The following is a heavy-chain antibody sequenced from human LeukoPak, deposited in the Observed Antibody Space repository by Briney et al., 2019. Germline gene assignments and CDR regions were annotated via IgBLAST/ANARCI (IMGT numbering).Heavy chain of an antibody. J-gene: IGHJ4*02. D-gene: IGHD3-16*01. Sequence: SETLSLTCTVSGGSINSYYWSWIRQPPGKGLEWIGYIYYSGSTNYNPSLKSRVTISVDTSKNQFSLKLSSVTAADTAVFYCARLNRGVSDYWGQGTLVTVSS. CDR2: IYYSGST. CDR3: ARLNRGVSDY. CDR1: GGSINSYY. V-gene: IGHV4-59*08.